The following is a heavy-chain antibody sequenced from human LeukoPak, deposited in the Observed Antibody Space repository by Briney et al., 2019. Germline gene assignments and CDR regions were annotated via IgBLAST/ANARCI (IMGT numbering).Heavy chain of an antibody. CDR2: IIPILGIA. CDR3: ARVATYYYDSSGSFDP. D-gene: IGHD3-22*01. V-gene: IGHV1-69*04. CDR1: GGTFSSYA. J-gene: IGHJ5*02. Sequence: ASVKVSCKASGGTFSSYAISWVRQAPGQGLEWMGRIIPILGIANYAQKFQGRVTITADKSTSTAYMELSSLRSEDTAVYYCARVATYYYDSSGSFDPWGQGTLVTVSS.